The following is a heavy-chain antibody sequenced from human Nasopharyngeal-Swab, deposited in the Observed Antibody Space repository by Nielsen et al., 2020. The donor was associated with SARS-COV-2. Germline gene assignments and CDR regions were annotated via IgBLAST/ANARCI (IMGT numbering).Heavy chain of an antibody. CDR2: ISGSGGST. D-gene: IGHD3-22*01. J-gene: IGHJ1*01. Sequence: GGSLRLSCAASGFTFSSYAMSWVRQAPGKGLEWVSAISGSGGSTYYADSVKGRFTISRDNSKNTLYLQMNSLRAEDTAVYYCAKDRHYYDSSGYKEHWGQGTLVTVSS. V-gene: IGHV3-23*01. CDR1: GFTFSSYA. CDR3: AKDRHYYDSSGYKEH.